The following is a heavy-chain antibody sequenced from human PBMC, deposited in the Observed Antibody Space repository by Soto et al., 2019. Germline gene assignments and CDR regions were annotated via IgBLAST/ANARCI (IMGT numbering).Heavy chain of an antibody. CDR2: IWYDGSHE. CDR3: ARDRYSYDTRAYHGVDWYFDP. D-gene: IGHD3-22*01. V-gene: IGHV3-33*01. Sequence: QVQLVESGGGVVQPGRSLRLSCAASGFTFNNYGMHWVRQAPGKGLEWVAVIWYDGSHEYYADSVKGRFTISRDNSKNTLYLQMNSLRAEDSAVYYCARDRYSYDTRAYHGVDWYFDPWGRGTLVTVSS. CDR1: GFTFNNYG. J-gene: IGHJ2*01.